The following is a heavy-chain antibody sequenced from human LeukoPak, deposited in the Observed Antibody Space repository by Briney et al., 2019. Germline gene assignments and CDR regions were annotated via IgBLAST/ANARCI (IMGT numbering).Heavy chain of an antibody. CDR2: INHSGST. Sequence: PSETRSLTCAVYGGSFSGYYWSWIRQPPGKGLEWIGEINHSGSTNYNPSLKSRVTISVDTSKNQFSLKLSSVTAADTAVYYCARDPSLGSYHIEYFDYWGQGTLVTVSS. CDR3: ARDPSLGSYHIEYFDY. V-gene: IGHV4-34*01. D-gene: IGHD1-26*01. J-gene: IGHJ4*02. CDR1: GGSFSGYY.